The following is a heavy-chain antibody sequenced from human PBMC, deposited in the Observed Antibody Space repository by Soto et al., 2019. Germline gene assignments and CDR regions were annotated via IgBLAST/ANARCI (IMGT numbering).Heavy chain of an antibody. D-gene: IGHD6-6*01. V-gene: IGHV3-23*01. J-gene: IGHJ4*02. Sequence: GESLKISCAASGFTCSNYAMTWVRQAPGKGLEWVSSISTSIDATYYADSVKGRFTISRDDSKNTLYLQMNSLRAEDSAVYYCAKDRTVAARHFDYWGQGTQVTVSS. CDR3: AKDRTVAARHFDY. CDR2: ISTSIDAT. CDR1: GFTCSNYA.